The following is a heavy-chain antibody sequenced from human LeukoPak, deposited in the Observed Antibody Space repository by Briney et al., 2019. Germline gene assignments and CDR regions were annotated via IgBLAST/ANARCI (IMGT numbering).Heavy chain of an antibody. CDR2: IYPGDSDA. D-gene: IGHD6-13*01. J-gene: IGHJ4*02. Sequence: GESLKISCKASGYSFTTYWIAWARQMPGKGLEWMGIIYPGDSDARYSPSFHGQVTISADESIGTAYLQWSSLKASDTAMYYCARRGGGGSAASAKAFDYWGQGTLVTVSS. V-gene: IGHV5-51*01. CDR1: GYSFTTYW. CDR3: ARRGGGGSAASAKAFDY.